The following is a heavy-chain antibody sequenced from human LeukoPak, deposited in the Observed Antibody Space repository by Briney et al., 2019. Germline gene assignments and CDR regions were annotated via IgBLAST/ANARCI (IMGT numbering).Heavy chain of an antibody. CDR3: ARASYSYDINGWVPFDY. CDR2: IYTSGST. Sequence: SETLSLTCTVSGYSISSGYYWGWIRQPAGKGLEWIGRIYTSGSTNYNPSLKSRVTISGDTSKNQFSLRLSSVTAADTAVYYCARASYSYDINGWVPFDYWGQGTLVTVSS. J-gene: IGHJ4*02. CDR1: GYSISSGYY. V-gene: IGHV4-61*02. D-gene: IGHD3-22*01.